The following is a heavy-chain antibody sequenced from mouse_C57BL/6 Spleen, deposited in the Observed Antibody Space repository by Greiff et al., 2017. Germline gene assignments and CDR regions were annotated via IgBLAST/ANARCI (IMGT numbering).Heavy chain of an antibody. CDR2: ISSGSSTI. CDR1: GFTFSDYG. Sequence: EVKVEESGGGLVKPGGSLKLSCAASGFTFSDYGMHWVRQAPEKGLEWVAYISSGSSTIYYADTVKGRFTISRDNAKNTLFLQMTSLRSEDTAMYYCACNYLYAMDYWGQGTSVTVSS. J-gene: IGHJ4*01. D-gene: IGHD2-1*01. V-gene: IGHV5-17*01. CDR3: ACNYLYAMDY.